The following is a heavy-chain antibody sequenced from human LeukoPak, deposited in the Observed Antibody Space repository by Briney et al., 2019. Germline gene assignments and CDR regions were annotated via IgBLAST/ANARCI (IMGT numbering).Heavy chain of an antibody. V-gene: IGHV4-61*02. CDR1: GGSISSGSYF. Sequence: SETLSLTRTVSGGSISSGSYFWSWIRQPAGKGLEWIGRIYTSGSTNYNPSLKSRLTISVDTSKNQFSLKLSSVTAADTAVYYCARDGYCSSTSCYDTFDIWGQGTMVTVSS. CDR2: IYTSGST. D-gene: IGHD2-2*03. CDR3: ARDGYCSSTSCYDTFDI. J-gene: IGHJ3*02.